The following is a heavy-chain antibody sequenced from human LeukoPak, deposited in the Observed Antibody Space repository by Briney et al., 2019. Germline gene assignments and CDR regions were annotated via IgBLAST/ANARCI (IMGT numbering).Heavy chain of an antibody. CDR3: ARDRGGQLAGVAY. J-gene: IGHJ4*02. Sequence: GGSLRLSCAASGFTFSSYAMHWVRQAPGKGLEWVAVISYDGSNKYYADSVKGRFTISRDNSKNTLYLQMNSLRAEDTAVYYCARDRGGQLAGVAYWGQGTLVTVSS. D-gene: IGHD6-13*01. CDR1: GFTFSSYA. CDR2: ISYDGSNK. V-gene: IGHV3-30-3*01.